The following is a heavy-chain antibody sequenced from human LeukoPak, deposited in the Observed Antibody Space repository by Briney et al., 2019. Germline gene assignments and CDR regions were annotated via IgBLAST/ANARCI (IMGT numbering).Heavy chain of an antibody. CDR3: VKSGGYFYMDA. CDR1: GFTFSSYW. D-gene: IGHD2-15*01. Sequence: GGSLRLSCAASGFTFSSYWMSWVRQAPGKGLEWVANIKQDGSEKYYVDSVKGRFNVSRDNDQNSLYLEMNNLRPDDTALYYCVKSGGYFYMDAWGKGTTVIVSS. V-gene: IGHV3-7*03. J-gene: IGHJ6*03. CDR2: IKQDGSEK.